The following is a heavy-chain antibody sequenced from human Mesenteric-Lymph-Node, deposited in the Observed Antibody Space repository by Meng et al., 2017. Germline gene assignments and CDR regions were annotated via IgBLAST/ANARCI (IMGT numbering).Heavy chain of an antibody. D-gene: IGHD3-16*01. CDR2: LSTNGNI. Sequence: SETLSLTCSVFGDSISTYYWSWVRQPAGKGLEWLGRLSTNGNIYYNPSLKSRLAMSIDTSKKQFSMYLRSVTAADTAVYYCARDRGSYDYGGPVDFDYWGQGTLVTVSS. J-gene: IGHJ4*02. V-gene: IGHV4-4*07. CDR3: ARDRGSYDYGGPVDFDY. CDR1: GDSISTYY.